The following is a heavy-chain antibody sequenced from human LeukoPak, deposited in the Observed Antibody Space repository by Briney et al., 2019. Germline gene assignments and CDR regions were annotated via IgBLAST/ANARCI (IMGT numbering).Heavy chain of an antibody. CDR2: IYYSGSI. J-gene: IGHJ6*02. V-gene: IGHV4-61*08. CDR3: ARTMSSSHTVYGMDV. CDR1: GGSISSGGYY. Sequence: RPSETLSLTCTVSGGSISSGGYYWSWIRQPPGKGLEWIGYIYYSGSIYYNPSLKSRVTMSVDTSKNQFSLKLSSVTAVDTDVYYCARTMSSSHTVYGMDVWGQGTTVTVSS. D-gene: IGHD5/OR15-5a*01.